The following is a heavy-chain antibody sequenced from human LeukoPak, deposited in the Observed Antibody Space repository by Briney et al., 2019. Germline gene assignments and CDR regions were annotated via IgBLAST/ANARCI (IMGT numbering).Heavy chain of an antibody. D-gene: IGHD1-26*01. CDR1: GYSISSGYY. V-gene: IGHV4-38-2*02. CDR2: IYHSGST. CDR3: ARQVGATFDY. J-gene: IGHJ4*02. Sequence: PSETLSLTCTASGYSISSGYYWGWIRQPPGKGLEWIGSIYHSGSTYYNPSLKSRVTISVDTSKNQFSLKLGSVTAADTAVYFCARQVGATFDYWGQGALVTVSS.